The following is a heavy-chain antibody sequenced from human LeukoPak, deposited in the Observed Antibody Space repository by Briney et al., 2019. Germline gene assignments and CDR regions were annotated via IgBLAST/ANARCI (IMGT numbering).Heavy chain of an antibody. CDR1: GFTFSDYS. V-gene: IGHV3-21*01. CDR3: ARVGYSSGWYGWFDP. D-gene: IGHD6-19*01. J-gene: IGHJ5*02. Sequence: GGSLRLSCAASGFTFSDYSINWVRQAPEKGLEWVSCISSSSSYIYYADSVKGRFTISRDNAKNSLFLQMNSLRAEDTAVYYCARVGYSSGWYGWFDPWGQGTLVTVSS. CDR2: ISSSSSYI.